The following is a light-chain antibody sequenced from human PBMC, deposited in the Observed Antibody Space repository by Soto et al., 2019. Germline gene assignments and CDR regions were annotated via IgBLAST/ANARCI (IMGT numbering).Light chain of an antibody. V-gene: IGKV3-15*01. J-gene: IGKJ1*01. CDR2: DAS. Sequence: LITQSPATLSASPGERATLSCRASQSVSGKLAWYQQKPGQAPRLLIYDASTRATGIPARFSGSGSGTEFTLTISSLQSEDFAVYYCQQSNNWPWTFGQGTKVDIK. CDR3: QQSNNWPWT. CDR1: QSVSGK.